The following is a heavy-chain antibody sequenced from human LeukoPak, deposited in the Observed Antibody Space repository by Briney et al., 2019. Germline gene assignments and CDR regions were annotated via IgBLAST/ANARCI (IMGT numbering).Heavy chain of an antibody. V-gene: IGHV4-59*12. J-gene: IGHJ4*02. CDR1: GGSISSYY. Sequence: PSETLSLTCTVSGGSISSYYWSWIRQPPGKGLEWIGYIYYSGSTNYNPSLKSRVTISVDTSKNQFSLKLSSVTAADTAVYYCAREGGSWYGVLDYWGQGTLVTVSS. D-gene: IGHD6-13*01. CDR3: AREGGSWYGVLDY. CDR2: IYYSGST.